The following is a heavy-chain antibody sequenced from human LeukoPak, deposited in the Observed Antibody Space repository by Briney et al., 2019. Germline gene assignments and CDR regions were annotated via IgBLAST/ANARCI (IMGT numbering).Heavy chain of an antibody. Sequence: SETLSLTCIVSAYSINNGYFWGWIRQPPGQGLEWIGNIYHSGNTYYNPSLESRATISVDTSKNQFSLKLNSVTAADTAVYYCARGIAARPDFDYWGQGTLVTVSS. CDR2: IYHSGNT. CDR1: AYSINNGYF. J-gene: IGHJ4*02. D-gene: IGHD6-6*01. CDR3: ARGIAARPDFDY. V-gene: IGHV4-38-2*02.